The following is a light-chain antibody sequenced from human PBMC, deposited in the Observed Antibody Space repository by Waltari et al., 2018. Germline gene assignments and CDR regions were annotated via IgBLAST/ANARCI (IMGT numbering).Light chain of an antibody. J-gene: IGKJ4*01. Sequence: DIQITQSPSSLSASVGERVTITCRASRGITNYLAWFQHKPGKAPKSLIYGASRLQSGVPSKFSGSGSGTDFTLTISSLQPEDFATYYCQQYHSYPLTFGGGTKVEIK. V-gene: IGKV1-16*02. CDR3: QQYHSYPLT. CDR2: GAS. CDR1: RGITNY.